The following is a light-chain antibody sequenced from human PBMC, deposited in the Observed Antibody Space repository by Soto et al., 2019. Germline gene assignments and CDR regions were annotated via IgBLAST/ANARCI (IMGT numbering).Light chain of an antibody. Sequence: QSVLTQPASVSGSPGQSITISCTGTSSDVGGYAYVSWYQQFPGKAPKLVISEVSNRPSGVSHRFSGSRSGNTASLTISGLQAEDEADYYCSSYTSKTTPVFGGGTKVTVL. CDR2: EVS. V-gene: IGLV2-14*01. CDR1: SSDVGGYAY. J-gene: IGLJ2*01. CDR3: SSYTSKTTPV.